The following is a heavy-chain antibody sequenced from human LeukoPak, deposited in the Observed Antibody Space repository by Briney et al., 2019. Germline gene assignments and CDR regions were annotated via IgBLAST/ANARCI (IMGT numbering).Heavy chain of an antibody. CDR1: GFTFSSYG. J-gene: IGHJ4*02. CDR3: ARVEYGSGSYHLDY. CDR2: IRYDGSNK. Sequence: GGSLRLSCAASGFTFSSYGMSWVRQAPGKGLEWVAFIRYDGSNKYYADSVKGRFTISRDNAKNSLYLQMNSLRAEDTAVYYCARVEYGSGSYHLDYWGQGTLVTVSS. V-gene: IGHV3-30*02. D-gene: IGHD3-10*01.